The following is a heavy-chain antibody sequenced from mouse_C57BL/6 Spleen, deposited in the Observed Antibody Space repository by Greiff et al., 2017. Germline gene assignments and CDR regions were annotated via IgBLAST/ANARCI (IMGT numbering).Heavy chain of an antibody. D-gene: IGHD2-2*01. J-gene: IGHJ4*01. CDR3: ARERLRRDAMDY. CDR1: GYTFTDYY. V-gene: IGHV1-76*01. CDR2: IYPGSGNT. Sequence: QVQLQQSGAELVRPGASVKLSCKASGYTFTDYYINWVKQRPGQGLEWIARIYPGSGNTYYNEKFKGKATLTAEKSSSTAYMQLSSLTSEDSAVYLCARERLRRDAMDYWGQGTSVTVSS.